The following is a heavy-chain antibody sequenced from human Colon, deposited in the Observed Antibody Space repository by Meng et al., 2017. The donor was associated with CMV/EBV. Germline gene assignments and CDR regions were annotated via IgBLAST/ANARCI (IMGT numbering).Heavy chain of an antibody. CDR3: ARRIPTVGASTAFDY. CDR2: ITTYNSNT. CDR1: DYNIINHD. J-gene: IGHJ4*02. Sequence: VSVKVSCKVSDYNIINHDISWVRQAPGQRPEWVGWITTYNSNTNYAQKFQDRVTMTTDTSTSTVYMELRSLRSDDTAVYYCARRIPTVGASTAFDYWGQGTLVTVSS. V-gene: IGHV1-18*01. D-gene: IGHD1-26*01.